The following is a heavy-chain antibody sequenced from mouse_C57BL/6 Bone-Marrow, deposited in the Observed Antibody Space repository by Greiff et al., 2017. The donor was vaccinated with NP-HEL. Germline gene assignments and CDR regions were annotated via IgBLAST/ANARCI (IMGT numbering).Heavy chain of an antibody. D-gene: IGHD3-2*02. J-gene: IGHJ2*01. CDR2: ISDGGSYT. CDR3: ARDLGDSSGYVFDY. Sequence: EVQLVESGGGLVKPGGSLKLSCAASGFTFSSYAMSWVRQTPEKRLEWVATISDGGSYTYYPDNVTGRFTISRDNAKNNLYLQMSHLKSEDTAMYYCARDLGDSSGYVFDYWGQGTTLTVSS. V-gene: IGHV5-4*01. CDR1: GFTFSSYA.